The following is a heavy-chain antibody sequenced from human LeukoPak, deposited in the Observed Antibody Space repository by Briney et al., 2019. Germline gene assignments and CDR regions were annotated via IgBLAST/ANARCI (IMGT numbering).Heavy chain of an antibody. Sequence: PGRSLRLSCAASGFTFSSYGMHWVRQAPGKGLEWVAVISYDGSNKYYADSVKGRFTISRDNSKNTLYLQMNSLRAEDTAVYYCARDYSSWGAFDIWGQGTMVTVSS. V-gene: IGHV3-30*03. CDR3: ARDYSSWGAFDI. D-gene: IGHD6-6*01. CDR2: ISYDGSNK. J-gene: IGHJ3*02. CDR1: GFTFSSYG.